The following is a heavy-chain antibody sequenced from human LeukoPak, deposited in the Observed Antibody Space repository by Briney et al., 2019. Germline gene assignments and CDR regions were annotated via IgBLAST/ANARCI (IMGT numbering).Heavy chain of an antibody. CDR1: GGSISSYY. Sequence: PSETLSLTCTVSGGSISSYYWSWIRQPPGKGLEWIGCIYYSGSTNYNPSVKSRVAMSVDTSKKQFSLKLSSLTAADTAVYYCARGGTAVIAPYAFDIWGQGTMVTVSS. V-gene: IGHV4-59*01. D-gene: IGHD4-23*01. J-gene: IGHJ3*02. CDR2: IYYSGST. CDR3: ARGGTAVIAPYAFDI.